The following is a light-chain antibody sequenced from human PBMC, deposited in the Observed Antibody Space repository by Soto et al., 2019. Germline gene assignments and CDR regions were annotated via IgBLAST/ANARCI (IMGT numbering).Light chain of an antibody. J-gene: IGKJ2*03. Sequence: DIVLTQSPGTLSLSPGERATLSCRASQSVDSRYLAWYQQKPGQAPRLVIHAVSRRATGIPDRFSGSGSGTDFTLTISRLEPEDFAEYYCQQYSSSPRYSFGQGTKLEIK. CDR2: AVS. CDR3: QQYSSSPRYS. V-gene: IGKV3-20*01. CDR1: QSVDSRY.